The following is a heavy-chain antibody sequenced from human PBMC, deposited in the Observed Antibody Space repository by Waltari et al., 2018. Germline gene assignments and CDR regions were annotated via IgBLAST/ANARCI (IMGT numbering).Heavy chain of an antibody. CDR3: ARSYGDYTSRFDY. Sequence: QVQLVGSGGGVVQPGRSLRLSYAAPGFTFKTYARPWARQAPGKGLKWVAVISYDRSKKFYADSVKGRFTISRDNSKNTLYLQMNSLRAEDTVVYYCARSYGDYTSRFDYWGQGTLVTVSS. CDR2: ISYDRSKK. D-gene: IGHD4-17*01. J-gene: IGHJ4*02. CDR1: GFTFKTYA. V-gene: IGHV3-30-3*01.